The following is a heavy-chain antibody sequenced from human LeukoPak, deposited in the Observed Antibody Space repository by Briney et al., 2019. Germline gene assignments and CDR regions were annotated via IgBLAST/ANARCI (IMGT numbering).Heavy chain of an antibody. CDR2: IRPDASDT. CDR1: GFTFRNNW. V-gene: IGHV3-7*03. Sequence: GSLRLSCAASGFTFRNNWMNWIRQAPGKGLEWVANIRPDASDTGYVDSVKGRFTISRDNAKNSVYLQMNSLRVDDTAVYYCTSISLGANEDYWGQGTRVTVSS. D-gene: IGHD1-26*01. J-gene: IGHJ4*02. CDR3: TSISLGANEDY.